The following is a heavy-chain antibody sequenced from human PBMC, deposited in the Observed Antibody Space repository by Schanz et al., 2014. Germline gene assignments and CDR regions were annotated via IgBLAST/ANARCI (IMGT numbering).Heavy chain of an antibody. CDR3: ASRLTVKAFGL. Sequence: EVQLVESGGGLIQPGGSLRLSCAVSGFSVSGNYFSWVRQAPGKGLEFVSMVHTGGRTDYADSVKGRFTISRDNSKNAVLLQMNNLRTEDTAAYFCASRLTVKAFGLWGQGTMVTVS. CDR2: VHTGGRT. CDR1: GFSVSGNY. V-gene: IGHV3-53*01. J-gene: IGHJ3*01.